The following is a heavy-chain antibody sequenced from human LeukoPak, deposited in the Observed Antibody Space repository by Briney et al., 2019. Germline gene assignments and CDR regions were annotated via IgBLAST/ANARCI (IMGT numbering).Heavy chain of an antibody. V-gene: IGHV3-48*02. CDR1: GFTFSSYS. CDR3: ARLEVVTQQFDY. CDR2: ISSSSSTI. D-gene: IGHD3-22*01. J-gene: IGHJ4*02. Sequence: GGSLRLSCAASGFTFSSYSMNWVRQAPGKGLEWASYISSSSSTIYYADSVKGRFTISRDNAKNSLYLQMNSLRDEDTAAYYCARLEVVTQQFDYWGQGTLVTVSS.